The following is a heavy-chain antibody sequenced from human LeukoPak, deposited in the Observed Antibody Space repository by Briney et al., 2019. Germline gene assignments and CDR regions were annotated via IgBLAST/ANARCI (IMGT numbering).Heavy chain of an antibody. V-gene: IGHV3-53*01. CDR2: IYSGGTT. D-gene: IGHD4-23*01. CDR1: GFTVSGNY. CDR3: ARRAGGYSHPYDY. J-gene: IGHJ4*02. Sequence: QPGGSLRLSCAVSGFTVSGNYTSWVRQAPGKGLEWVSLIYSGGTTYYADSVKGRFTISRDNSKNTLYLQMNSLRAEDTAVYYCARRAGGYSHPYDYWGQGILVTVSS.